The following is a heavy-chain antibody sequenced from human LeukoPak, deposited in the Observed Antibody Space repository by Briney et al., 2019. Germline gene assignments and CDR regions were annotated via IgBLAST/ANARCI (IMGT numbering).Heavy chain of an antibody. J-gene: IGHJ1*01. Sequence: PGGSLRLSCAGSGYTFDDYGMRWVRQPPGKGPEWVAGINWNGGSTGYAASVKGRCTISRDNAKNALYLEMNSLRAEDTAFYYCVRLGRDGYTYGAAYWGQGTLVTLSS. V-gene: IGHV3-20*04. CDR1: GYTFDDYG. D-gene: IGHD5-24*01. CDR3: VRLGRDGYTYGAAY. CDR2: INWNGGST.